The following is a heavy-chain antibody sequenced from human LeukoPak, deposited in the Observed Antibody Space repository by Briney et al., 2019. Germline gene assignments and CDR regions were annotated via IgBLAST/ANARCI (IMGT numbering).Heavy chain of an antibody. D-gene: IGHD4-17*01. J-gene: IGHJ3*02. Sequence: SETLSLTCAVYGGSFSGYYWSWIRQPPGKGLEWIGEINHSGSTTYNPSLKSRVTISVDTSKNQFSLKLSSVTAADTAVYYCARTTVTTSGAFDIWGQGTMVTVPS. CDR3: ARTTVTTSGAFDI. CDR2: INHSGST. V-gene: IGHV4-34*01. CDR1: GGSFSGYY.